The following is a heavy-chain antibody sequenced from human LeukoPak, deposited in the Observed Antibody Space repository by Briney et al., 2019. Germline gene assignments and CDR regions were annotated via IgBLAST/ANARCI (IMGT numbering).Heavy chain of an antibody. J-gene: IGHJ4*02. D-gene: IGHD3-22*01. V-gene: IGHV3-30-3*01. CDR1: GFTFSSYA. CDR3: ARDDRDSSGYPAPDY. CDR2: ISYDGSNK. Sequence: PGGSLRLSCAASGFTFSSYAMHWVRQAPGKGLEWVAVISYDGSNKYYADSVKGRFTISRDNSKNTLYLQMNSLRAEDTAVYYCARDDRDSSGYPAPDYWGQGTLVTVSS.